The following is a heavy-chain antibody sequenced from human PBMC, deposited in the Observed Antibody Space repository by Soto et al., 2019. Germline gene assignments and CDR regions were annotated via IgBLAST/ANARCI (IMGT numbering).Heavy chain of an antibody. CDR2: INPNSGGT. V-gene: IGHV1-2*02. CDR3: ARTTYCSGGSCYDY. Sequence: ASVKVSCKASGGTFSSYAISWVRQAPGQGLEWMGWINPNSGGTNYAQKFQGRVTMTRDTSISTAYMELSRLRSDDTAVYYCARTTYCSGGSCYDYWGQGTLVTVYS. J-gene: IGHJ4*02. CDR1: GGTFSSYA. D-gene: IGHD2-15*01.